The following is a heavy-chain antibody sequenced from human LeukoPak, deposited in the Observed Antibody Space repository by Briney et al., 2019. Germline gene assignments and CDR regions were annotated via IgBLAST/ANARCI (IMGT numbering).Heavy chain of an antibody. J-gene: IGHJ4*02. D-gene: IGHD6-13*01. Sequence: GGSLRLSCAASGFTFSSYGMPWVRQAPGKGLEWVAVIWYDGSNKYYADSVKGRFTISRDNSKNTLYLQMNSLRAEDTAVYYCARDNGIAAAGTLDYWGQGTLVTVSS. V-gene: IGHV3-33*01. CDR1: GFTFSSYG. CDR2: IWYDGSNK. CDR3: ARDNGIAAAGTLDY.